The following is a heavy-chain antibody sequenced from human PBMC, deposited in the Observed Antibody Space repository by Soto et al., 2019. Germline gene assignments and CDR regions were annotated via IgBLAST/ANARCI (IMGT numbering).Heavy chain of an antibody. Sequence: EVQLLESGGGLVQPGGSLRLSCAASGFTFSSYAMSWVRQAPGKGLEWVSAISGSGGSTYYADSVKGRFTIARDNSKNTLYLQMNSLRAEDTAVYYCAKDSQAPTVTTPVNYWGQGTLVTVSS. V-gene: IGHV3-23*01. CDR3: AKDSQAPTVTTPVNY. D-gene: IGHD4-17*01. CDR2: ISGSGGST. J-gene: IGHJ4*02. CDR1: GFTFSSYA.